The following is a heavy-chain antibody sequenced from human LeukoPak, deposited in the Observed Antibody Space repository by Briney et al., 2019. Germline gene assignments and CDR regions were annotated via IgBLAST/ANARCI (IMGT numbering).Heavy chain of an antibody. CDR1: GYSLTGYY. J-gene: IGHJ4*02. CDR2: INPNSGGT. V-gene: IGHV1-2*02. D-gene: IGHD2-8*01. Sequence: ASVKVSCKASGYSLTGYYMHWVRQAPVQGLDWMGWINPNSGGTNYAQKFQGRVTMTRDTSISTAYMELSRLRSDDTAVYYCASIYCTNGVCQAQPLNYWGQGTLVTVSS. CDR3: ASIYCTNGVCQAQPLNY.